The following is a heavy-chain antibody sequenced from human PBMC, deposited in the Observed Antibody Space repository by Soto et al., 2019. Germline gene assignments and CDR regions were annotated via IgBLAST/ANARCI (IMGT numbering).Heavy chain of an antibody. J-gene: IGHJ4*02. Sequence: PGGSLRLSCAASGFNVSSNYMSWVRQAPGKGLEWLSVIYSGGSTYYAESVKGRFTISRDNAKNSLNLQMNSLRAEDTAVYYCARDLEPAPKKHIVVVTAGGSGYWGQGTLVTVSS. CDR1: GFNVSSNY. D-gene: IGHD2-21*02. V-gene: IGHV3-53*01. CDR3: ARDLEPAPKKHIVVVTAGGSGY. CDR2: IYSGGST.